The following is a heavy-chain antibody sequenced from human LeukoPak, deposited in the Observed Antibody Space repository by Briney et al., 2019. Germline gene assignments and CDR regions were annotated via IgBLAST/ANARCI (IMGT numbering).Heavy chain of an antibody. J-gene: IGHJ4*02. CDR3: ARDPPTIHDSSGYYYTI. V-gene: IGHV3-30*03. CDR1: GFTFNNYG. CDR2: ISYDGSNK. Sequence: GKSLRLSCAASGFTFNNYGMHWVRQAPGKGLEWVAVISYDGSNKYYADSVKGRFTISRDNSKNTLYLQMNSLRAEDTAVYYCARDPPTIHDSSGYYYTIWGQGTLVTVSS. D-gene: IGHD3-22*01.